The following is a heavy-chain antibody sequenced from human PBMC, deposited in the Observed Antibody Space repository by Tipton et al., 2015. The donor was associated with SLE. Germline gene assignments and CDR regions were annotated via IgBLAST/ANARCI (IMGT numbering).Heavy chain of an antibody. CDR2: ISGSGGST. CDR3: ARDHPTMVRGVQAFDI. Sequence: SLRLSCAASGFTVSSNYMSWVRQAPGKGLEWVSAISGSGGSTYYADSVKGRFTISRDNAKNSLYLQMNSLRAEDTAVYYCARDHPTMVRGVQAFDIWGQGTMVTVSS. D-gene: IGHD3-10*01. J-gene: IGHJ3*02. CDR1: GFTVSSNY. V-gene: IGHV3-23*01.